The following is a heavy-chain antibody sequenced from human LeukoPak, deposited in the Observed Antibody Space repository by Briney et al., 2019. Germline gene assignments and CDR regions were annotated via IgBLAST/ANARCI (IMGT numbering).Heavy chain of an antibody. J-gene: IGHJ4*02. Sequence: GGSLRLSCAASGFTFSDYYMSWIRQPPGKGLECVSAISGDGVSPYYADSVRGRFTISRDNSKNTLYLQMNSLRVEDTAVYFCARDPGAFPYFFDYWGQGTLVTVSS. CDR3: ARDPGAFPYFFDY. D-gene: IGHD4/OR15-4a*01. CDR2: ISGDGVSP. CDR1: GFTFSDYY. V-gene: IGHV3-23*01.